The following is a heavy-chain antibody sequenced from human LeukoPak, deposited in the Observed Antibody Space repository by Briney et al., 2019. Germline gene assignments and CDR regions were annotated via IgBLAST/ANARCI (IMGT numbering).Heavy chain of an antibody. D-gene: IGHD1-26*01. J-gene: IGHJ4*02. Sequence: GGSLRLSCAASGFTFSNYAMSWVRQAPGKGLEWVSTIGGSGGSTYYADSVKGRFTISRDNSNNTLYLQMNSLRAEDTAVYYCAKRSSGNYFDYWGQGTLVTVSS. CDR3: AKRSSGNYFDY. CDR1: GFTFSNYA. V-gene: IGHV3-23*01. CDR2: IGGSGGST.